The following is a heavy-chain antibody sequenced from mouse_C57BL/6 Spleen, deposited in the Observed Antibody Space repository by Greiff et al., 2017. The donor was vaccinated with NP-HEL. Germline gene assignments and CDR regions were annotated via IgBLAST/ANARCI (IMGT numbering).Heavy chain of an antibody. Sequence: QVQLKQPGAELVRPGSSVKLSCKASGYTFTSYWMDWVKQRPGQGLEWIGNIYPSDSETHYNQKFKDKATLTVDKSSSTAYMQLSSLTSEDSAVYYCARDGGYDGYFDVWGTGTTVTVSS. CDR2: IYPSDSET. V-gene: IGHV1-61*01. CDR1: GYTFTSYW. J-gene: IGHJ1*03. CDR3: ARDGGYDGYFDV. D-gene: IGHD3-2*02.